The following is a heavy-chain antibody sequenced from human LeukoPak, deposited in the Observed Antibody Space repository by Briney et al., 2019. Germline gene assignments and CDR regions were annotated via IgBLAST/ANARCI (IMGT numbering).Heavy chain of an antibody. D-gene: IGHD3-22*01. CDR1: GGSISSYY. CDR2: ISHSGST. J-gene: IGHJ5*02. Sequence: SETLSLTCTVSGGSISSYYWSWIRQPPGKGLEWIGEISHSGSTNCNPSLKSRVTISLDTSKNQLSLKLSSVTAADTAVYYCARQRPYYYDGSGYYDPWGQGILVTVSS. CDR3: ARQRPYYYDGSGYYDP. V-gene: IGHV4-59*08.